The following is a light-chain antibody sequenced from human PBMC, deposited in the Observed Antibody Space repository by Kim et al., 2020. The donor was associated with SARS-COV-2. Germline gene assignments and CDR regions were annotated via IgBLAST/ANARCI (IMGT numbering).Light chain of an antibody. J-gene: IGKJ5*01. CDR3: QQYAYWRA. V-gene: IGKV3-15*01. CDR2: GAS. CDR1: QSISSS. Sequence: SLSPGERATPSCRASQSISSSLAWYQQKPGQAPRGLIYGASARATGIPARFSGSGSGTEFTLTISNLQSEDFAVYYCQQYAYWRAFGQGTRLEIK.